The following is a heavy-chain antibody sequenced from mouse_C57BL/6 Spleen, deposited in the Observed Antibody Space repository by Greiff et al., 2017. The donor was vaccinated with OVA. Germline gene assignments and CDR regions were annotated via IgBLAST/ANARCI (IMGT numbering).Heavy chain of an antibody. V-gene: IGHV1-47*01. Sequence: VKLMESGAELVKPGASVKMSCKASGYTFTTYPIEWMKQNHGKSLEWIGNFHPYNGDTKYNEKFKGKATLTVEKSSSTVYLELSRLTSDDSAVYYCARQNYYGNPYFDYWGQGTTLTVSS. CDR1: GYTFTTYP. D-gene: IGHD2-1*01. J-gene: IGHJ2*01. CDR2: FHPYNGDT. CDR3: ARQNYYGNPYFDY.